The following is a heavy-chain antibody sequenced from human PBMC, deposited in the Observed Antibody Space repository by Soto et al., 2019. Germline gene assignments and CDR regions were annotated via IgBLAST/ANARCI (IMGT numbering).Heavy chain of an antibody. Sequence: QVQLVQSGAEVKKPGSSVKVSCKAPGGTFSTYAISWVRQAPGQGLEWMGGVIPIFGTPKYAQQFQGRVTITADESTSTGYMELRSLRSEDTAVYYCARSQGGSSSLDIYCYYYYGMDVWGQGTTVTVSS. CDR3: ARSQGGSSSLDIYCYYYYGMDV. J-gene: IGHJ6*02. CDR1: GGTFSTYA. D-gene: IGHD2-15*01. CDR2: VIPIFGTP. V-gene: IGHV1-69*01.